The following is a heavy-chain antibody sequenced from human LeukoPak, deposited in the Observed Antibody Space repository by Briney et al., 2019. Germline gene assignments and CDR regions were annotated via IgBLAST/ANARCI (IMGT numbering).Heavy chain of an antibody. CDR2: IIPIFGTA. J-gene: IGHJ4*02. Sequence: ASVKVSCKASGGTFSSYTISWVRQAPGQGLEWMGRIIPIFGTANYAQKFQGRVTITTDESTSTAYMELSSLRSEDTAVYYCARDSNLYDSSGNYYSYWGQGTLVTVSS. V-gene: IGHV1-69*05. D-gene: IGHD3-22*01. CDR1: GGTFSSYT. CDR3: ARDSNLYDSSGNYYSY.